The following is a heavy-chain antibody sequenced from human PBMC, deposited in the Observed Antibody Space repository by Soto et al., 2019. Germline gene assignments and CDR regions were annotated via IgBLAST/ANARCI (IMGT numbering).Heavy chain of an antibody. J-gene: IGHJ6*02. D-gene: IGHD3-10*01. CDR3: ARQGFGALHGLVAV. V-gene: IGHV4-59*08. CDR2: VHDSSGS. Sequence: QVPLQESGPGLVKPSETLSLSCTVSGGSISNYYWSWFRQTPGKGLEWIGYVHDSSGSNYNPSLKGRVAISLDTSKSQFSLKLTSVTATDTAVYYCARQGFGALHGLVAVWGQGTTVTVSS. CDR1: GGSISNYY.